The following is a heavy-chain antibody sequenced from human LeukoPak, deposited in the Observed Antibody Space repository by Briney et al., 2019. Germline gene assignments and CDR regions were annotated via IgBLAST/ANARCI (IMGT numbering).Heavy chain of an antibody. V-gene: IGHV1-8*03. CDR2: MNPNSGNT. Sequence: ASVKVSCKASGGTFSSYAISWVRQATGQGLEWMGWMNPNSGNTGYAQKFQGRVTITRNTSISTAYMELSSLRSEDTAVYYCARLYYDFWSGYYSYMDVWGKGTTVTVSS. CDR3: ARLYYDFWSGYYSYMDV. J-gene: IGHJ6*03. CDR1: GGTFSSYA. D-gene: IGHD3-3*01.